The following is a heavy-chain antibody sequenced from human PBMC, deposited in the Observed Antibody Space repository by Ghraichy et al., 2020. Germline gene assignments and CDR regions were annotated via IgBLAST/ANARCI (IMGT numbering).Heavy chain of an antibody. CDR3: ATEGNSGYDLVSN. CDR1: GGSISSSSYY. J-gene: IGHJ4*02. V-gene: IGHV4-39*01. Sequence: SETLSLTCTVSGGSISSSSYYWGWIRQPPGKGLEWIGSIYYSGSTYYNPSLKSRVTISVDTSKNQFSLKLSSVTAADTAVYYCATEGNSGYDLVSNWGQGTLVTVSS. CDR2: IYYSGST. D-gene: IGHD5-12*01.